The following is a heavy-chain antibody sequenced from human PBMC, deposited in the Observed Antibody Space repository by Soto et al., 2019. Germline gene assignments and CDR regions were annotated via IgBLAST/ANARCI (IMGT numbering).Heavy chain of an antibody. D-gene: IGHD1-26*01. J-gene: IGHJ4*02. CDR3: AKGFIVGATFGIVY. CDR2: IGWDGGST. Sequence: GSLRLSCAASGFTFDDYAMHWVRQAPGKGLEWVSLIGWDGGSTSYADSVKGRFTISRDNSANSLYLQMNSLRTEDTALYYCAKGFIVGATFGIVYWGQGTVVTVSS. CDR1: GFTFDDYA. V-gene: IGHV3-43*01.